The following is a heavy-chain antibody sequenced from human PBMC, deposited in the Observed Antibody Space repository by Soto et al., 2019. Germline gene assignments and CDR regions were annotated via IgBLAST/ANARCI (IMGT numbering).Heavy chain of an antibody. J-gene: IGHJ6*02. CDR3: ARSGDTAMVANYYYYYGMDV. Sequence: ASVKASCKASGDTFTSYAMHWVRQAPGQRLEWMGWINAGNGNTKYSQKFQGRVTITRDTSASTAYMELSSLRSEDTAVYYCARSGDTAMVANYYYYYGMDVWGQGTTVTVSS. CDR1: GDTFTSYA. D-gene: IGHD5-18*01. V-gene: IGHV1-3*01. CDR2: INAGNGNT.